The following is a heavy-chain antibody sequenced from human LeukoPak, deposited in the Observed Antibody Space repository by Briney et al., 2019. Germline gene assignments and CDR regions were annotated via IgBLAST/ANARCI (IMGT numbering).Heavy chain of an antibody. CDR3: ASWAAESVNRGPGGVGYGVFDY. CDR1: RFIFSTHA. CDR2: ISHAGSVE. V-gene: IGHV3-30*01. D-gene: IGHD3-16*01. Sequence: GGSLRLSCVASRFIFSTHALHWVRQAPGEGLEWVSVISHAGSVEYYADSVKGRFTVSRDNSKNTLYLQMNSLRADDTAVYYCASWAAESVNRGPGGVGYGVFDYWGQGALVIVSS. J-gene: IGHJ4*02.